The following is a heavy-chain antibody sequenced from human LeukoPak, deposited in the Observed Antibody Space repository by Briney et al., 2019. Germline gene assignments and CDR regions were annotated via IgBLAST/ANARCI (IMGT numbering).Heavy chain of an antibody. CDR3: ARVPYGSGYYFDY. CDR1: GGSISSSSYY. V-gene: IGHV4-39*07. CDR2: IYYSGST. J-gene: IGHJ4*02. Sequence: SETLSLTCTVSGGSISSSSYYWGWIRQPPGKGLEWIGSIYYSGSTYYNPSLKSRVTISVDTSKNQFSLKLSSVTAADTAVYYCARVPYGSGYYFDYWGQGTLVTVSS. D-gene: IGHD3-10*01.